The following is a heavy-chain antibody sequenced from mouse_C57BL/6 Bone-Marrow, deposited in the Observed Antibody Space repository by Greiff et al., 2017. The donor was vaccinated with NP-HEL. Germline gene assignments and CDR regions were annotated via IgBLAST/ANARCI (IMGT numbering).Heavy chain of an antibody. CDR2: IYPGDGDT. CDR1: GYAFSSYW. D-gene: IGHD1-1*01. J-gene: IGHJ4*01. Sequence: QVQLKQSGAELVKPGASVKISCKASGYAFSSYWMNWVKERPGKGLVWIGQIYPGDGDTKYNGKFKGKATLTADTSSSAAYMQVSSLTSEDSAVYFCARGDYGSSRFGYAMDYWGQGTSVTVSS. CDR3: ARGDYGSSRFGYAMDY. V-gene: IGHV1-80*01.